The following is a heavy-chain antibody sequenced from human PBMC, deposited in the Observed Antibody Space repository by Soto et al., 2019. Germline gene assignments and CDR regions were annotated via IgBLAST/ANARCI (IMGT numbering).Heavy chain of an antibody. D-gene: IGHD3-22*01. CDR2: ISPYNGNT. CDR3: ARDQYYFDSSGYYDF. Sequence: TVRVSCETSGYTFVSYGISWVRQAPGQGLEWMGWISPYNGNTNYAEKFKDRVTLTTDTSTDTAFLDLRSLTSDDTAVYFCARDQYYFDSSGYYDFWGQGTLVTVSS. CDR1: GYTFVSYG. J-gene: IGHJ4*02. V-gene: IGHV1-18*04.